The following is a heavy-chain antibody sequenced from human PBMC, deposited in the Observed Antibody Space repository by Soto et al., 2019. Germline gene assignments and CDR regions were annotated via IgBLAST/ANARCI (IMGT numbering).Heavy chain of an antibody. J-gene: IGHJ4*02. D-gene: IGHD3-9*01. V-gene: IGHV2-5*02. CDR3: AHIDPEILTVRVHGGFDY. CDR1: GFSLTSGVG. CDR2: IYWDDDK. Sequence: QITLKESGPTLVRPPQTLTLTCTFSGFSLTSGVGVGWIRQPPGKALEWLALIYWDDDKRYSSSLKNRLTNTKDNSKNQVVLTMTNVGPVYTATYFCAHIDPEILTVRVHGGFDYWCQGTLVTVSS.